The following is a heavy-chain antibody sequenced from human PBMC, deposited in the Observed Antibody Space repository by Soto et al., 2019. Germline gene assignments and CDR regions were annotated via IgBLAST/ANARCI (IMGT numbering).Heavy chain of an antibody. D-gene: IGHD3-9*01. CDR3: ATGRRGGGWLPNHY. CDR2: FDPEDGET. V-gene: IGHV1-24*01. J-gene: IGHJ4*02. CDR1: GYTLTELS. Sequence: ASVKVSCKVSGYTLTELSMHWVRQAPGKGLEWMGGFDPEDGETIYAQKFQGRVTMTEDTSTDTAYMELSSLRSEDTAVYYCATGRRGGGWLPNHYWGQGTLVTVSS.